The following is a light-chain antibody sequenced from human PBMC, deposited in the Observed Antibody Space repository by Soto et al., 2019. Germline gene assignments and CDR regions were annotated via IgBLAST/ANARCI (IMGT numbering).Light chain of an antibody. J-gene: IGKJ1*01. CDR2: LGS. CDR3: MQALQTPPT. Sequence: DIVMTQSPLSLPVTPGEPASISCRSSQSLLHSYGFHYLDWYLQKPGQSPQLLIYLGSNRASGVPDRFSGSGSGTDFTLRISRVEAEDVGVYYCMQALQTPPTFGQGTKVDIK. CDR1: QSLLHSYGFHY. V-gene: IGKV2-28*01.